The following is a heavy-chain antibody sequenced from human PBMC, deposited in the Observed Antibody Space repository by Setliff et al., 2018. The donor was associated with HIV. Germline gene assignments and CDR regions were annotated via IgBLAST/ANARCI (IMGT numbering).Heavy chain of an antibody. CDR1: GGTFSNHA. V-gene: IGHV1-69*05. D-gene: IGHD2-15*01. CDR2: FIPIFGTV. J-gene: IGHJ6*03. Sequence: SVKVSCKASGGTFSNHAVTWVRLAPGQGLEWMGGFIPIFGTVNYPQKFQGRVTITTDKSTITAYMELSSLTSEDTAIYYCARGGLSKYYYYMDVWAEGPRSPSP. CDR3: ARGGLSKYYYYMDV.